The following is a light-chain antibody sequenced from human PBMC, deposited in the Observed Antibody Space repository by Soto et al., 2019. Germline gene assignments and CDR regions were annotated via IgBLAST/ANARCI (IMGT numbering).Light chain of an antibody. CDR2: EDD. V-gene: IGLV1-51*02. Sequence: QSVLTQPPSVSAAPGQTVTISCSGRSSNIGNNYVSWYQQVPGTAPKLLIYEDDKRPSGTPDRFSGSKAGTSTTLAITGLQTGDEADYYCVTWEASLSAGVFGVGTKLTVL. J-gene: IGLJ3*02. CDR1: SSNIGNNY. CDR3: VTWEASLSAGV.